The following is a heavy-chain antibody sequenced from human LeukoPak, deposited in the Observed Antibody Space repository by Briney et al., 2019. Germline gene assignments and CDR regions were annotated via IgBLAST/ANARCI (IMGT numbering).Heavy chain of an antibody. CDR3: ARGEYQQLVRDYYGMDV. CDR1: GFTFSSYS. J-gene: IGHJ6*02. V-gene: IGHV3-48*01. D-gene: IGHD6-13*01. Sequence: GGSLRLSCAASGFTFSSYSMNWVRQAPGKGLEWVSYISSSSSTIYYADSVKGRFTISRDNAKNSLYLQMNSLRAEDTAVYYCARGEYQQLVRDYYGMDVWGQGTTVTVSS. CDR2: ISSSSSTI.